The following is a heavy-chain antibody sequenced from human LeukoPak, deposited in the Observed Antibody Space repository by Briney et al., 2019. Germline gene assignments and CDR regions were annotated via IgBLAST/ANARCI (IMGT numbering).Heavy chain of an antibody. D-gene: IGHD6-6*01. V-gene: IGHV4-39*07. J-gene: IGHJ5*02. CDR2: INYGGST. Sequence: PSETLSLTCTVSGGSISSSGYYWGWIRQPPGKGLEWIGSINYGGSTYYNPSLKSRVTISVDTSKNQFSLKLSSVTAADTAVYYCAREGVSSSPPVNWFDPWGQGTLVTVSS. CDR3: AREGVSSSPPVNWFDP. CDR1: GGSISSSGYY.